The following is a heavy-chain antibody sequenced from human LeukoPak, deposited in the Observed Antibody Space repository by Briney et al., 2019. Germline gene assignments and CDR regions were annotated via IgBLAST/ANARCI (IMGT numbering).Heavy chain of an antibody. D-gene: IGHD2-2*01. CDR2: IIPIFGTA. Sequence: SVKVSCKASGGTFSSYAISWVRQAPGQGLDWVGGIIPIFGTANYAQKFQGRVTITADKSTSTAYVELSSLRSEDTAVYYCATLGYCSSTSCYPQTNSVDYWGQGTLVTVSS. CDR3: ATLGYCSSTSCYPQTNSVDY. J-gene: IGHJ4*02. V-gene: IGHV1-69*06. CDR1: GGTFSSYA.